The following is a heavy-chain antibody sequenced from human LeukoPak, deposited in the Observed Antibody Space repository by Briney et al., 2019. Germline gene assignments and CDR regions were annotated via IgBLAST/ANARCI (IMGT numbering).Heavy chain of an antibody. CDR1: GFTFTNYA. Sequence: PGGSLRLSCAFSGFTFTNYAMSWVRQTPGKGLEWVANIKEDGSQKYYMDSVKGRFTISRDNAKSSLFLQMNNLRVEDTAVYYCTRDQTWGQGTLVTVSS. V-gene: IGHV3-7*01. CDR3: TRDQT. J-gene: IGHJ4*02. CDR2: IKEDGSQK.